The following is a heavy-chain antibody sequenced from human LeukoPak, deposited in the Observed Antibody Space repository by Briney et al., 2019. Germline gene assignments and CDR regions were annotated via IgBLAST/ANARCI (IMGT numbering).Heavy chain of an antibody. J-gene: IGHJ5*02. Sequence: SETLSLTCTVSGGSISSYYWSWIRQPPGKGLEWIGYIYYSGSTNYNPSLKSRVTISVDTSKNQFSLKLSSVTAADTAVYYCARALRYFDWSKTPGWFDPWGQGTLVTVSS. CDR2: IYYSGST. D-gene: IGHD3-9*01. CDR1: GGSISSYY. V-gene: IGHV4-59*01. CDR3: ARALRYFDWSKTPGWFDP.